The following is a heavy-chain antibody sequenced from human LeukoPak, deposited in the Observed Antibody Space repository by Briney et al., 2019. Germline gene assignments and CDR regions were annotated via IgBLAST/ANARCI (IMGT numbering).Heavy chain of an antibody. CDR2: ISSNGGST. CDR1: GFTFSSYA. V-gene: IGHV3-64*01. J-gene: IGHJ4*02. CDR3: ARGGHYYYGSGRHVDY. D-gene: IGHD3-10*01. Sequence: GGSLRLSCAASGFTFSSYAMHWVRQAPGKGLEYVSAISSNGGSTYYANSVKGRFTISRDNSKNTLYLQMGSLRAEDMVVYYCARGGHYYYGSGRHVDYWGQGTLVTVSP.